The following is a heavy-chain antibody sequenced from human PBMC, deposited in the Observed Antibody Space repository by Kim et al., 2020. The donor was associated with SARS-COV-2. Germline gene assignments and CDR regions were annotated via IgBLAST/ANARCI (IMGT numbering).Heavy chain of an antibody. V-gene: IGHV3-53*01. CDR1: GLTFTSNH. D-gene: IGHD4-4*01. CDR3: SRDPVADGYSFFDY. J-gene: IGHJ4*02. CDR2: IFRGGTT. Sequence: GGSLRLSCAVSGLTFTSNHMTWIRQAPGRGLEWVSVIFRGGTTYYAPSVQGRFTVSRHYYKNTLFLEMNNLRVEDTAIYYCSRDPVADGYSFFDYCGLGTLVTVSS.